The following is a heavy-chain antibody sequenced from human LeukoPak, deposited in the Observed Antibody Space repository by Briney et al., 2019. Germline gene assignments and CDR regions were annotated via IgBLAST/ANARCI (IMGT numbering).Heavy chain of an antibody. J-gene: IGHJ4*02. CDR3: ARGARRVGGVFDY. V-gene: IGHV1-8*01. D-gene: IGHD3-16*01. CDR1: GYTFTSYD. CDR2: MNPNSGNT. Sequence: GASVNVSCKASGYTFTSYDINWVRQATGQGLEWMGWMNPNSGNTGYAQKFQGRVTMTRHTSISTAYMEPSSLRSEDTAVYYCARGARRVGGVFDYWGQGTLVTVSS.